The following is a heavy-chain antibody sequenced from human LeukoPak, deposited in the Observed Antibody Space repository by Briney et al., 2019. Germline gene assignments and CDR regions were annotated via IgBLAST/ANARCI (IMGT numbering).Heavy chain of an antibody. V-gene: IGHV3-30*18. CDR1: GFTFSSYG. CDR2: ISYDGSNK. CDR3: AKDRDYSSYNFDY. Sequence: PGGSLRLSCVVSGFTFSSYGMHWVRQAPGKGLEWVAVISYDGSNKYYADSVKGRFTISRDNSKNTLYLQMNSLRAEDTAVYYCAKDRDYSSYNFDYWGQGTLVTVSS. J-gene: IGHJ4*02. D-gene: IGHD2-15*01.